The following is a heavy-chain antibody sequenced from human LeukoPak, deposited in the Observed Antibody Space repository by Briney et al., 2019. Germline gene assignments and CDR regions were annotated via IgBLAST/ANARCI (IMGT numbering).Heavy chain of an antibody. V-gene: IGHV3-48*04. CDR1: GFTLSSYS. CDR2: ISSSSSTI. J-gene: IGHJ5*02. CDR3: ARDWRPP. Sequence: GGSLRLACAPSGFTLSSYSMKWVRQARGKGRGWVSYISSSSSTIYYADSVKGRFNISRDNAKNSLYLQMNSLRAEDTAVYYCARDWRPPWGQGTLVTVSS.